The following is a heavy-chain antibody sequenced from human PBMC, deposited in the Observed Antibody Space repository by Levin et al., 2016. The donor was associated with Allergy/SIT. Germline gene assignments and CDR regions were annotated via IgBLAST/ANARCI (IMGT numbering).Heavy chain of an antibody. CDR3: ARLPTTLYFDY. D-gene: IGHD1-14*01. V-gene: IGHV4-39*01. CDR1: GDSITISSYY. J-gene: IGHJ4*02. Sequence: SETLSLTCTVSGDSITISSYYWGWIRQPPGKGLEWIGSIYYSGSTYYNLSLKSPVTISVDMSKRQFSLKVSSVTAADTAVYYCARLPTTLYFDYWGQGTLVTVSS. CDR2: IYYSGST.